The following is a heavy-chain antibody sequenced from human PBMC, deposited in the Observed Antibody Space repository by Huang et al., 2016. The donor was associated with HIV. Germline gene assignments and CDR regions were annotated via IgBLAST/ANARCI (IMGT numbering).Heavy chain of an antibody. J-gene: IGHJ4*02. V-gene: IGHV3-7*01. CDR3: ARDGPEYSNYLDF. Sequence: QLMEAGGGLVRPGGSLRLSCGVSGFTFDGFWMSWVRKAPGKGLEWVANINQDGSDAYYVESVRGRFTISRDNSKNSLYLQMNGLTDEDTAMYFCARDGPEYSNYLDFWGPGTLVTV. CDR1: GFTFDGFW. D-gene: IGHD4-4*01. CDR2: INQDGSDA.